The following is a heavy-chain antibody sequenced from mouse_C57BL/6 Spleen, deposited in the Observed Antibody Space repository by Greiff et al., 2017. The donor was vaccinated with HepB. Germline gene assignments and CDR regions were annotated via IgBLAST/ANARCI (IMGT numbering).Heavy chain of an antibody. CDR1: GYTFTDYY. J-gene: IGHJ1*03. Sequence: EVQLQQSGPELVKPGASVKISCKASGYTFTDYYMNWVKQSHGKSLEWIGDINPNNGGTSYNQKFKGKATLTVDKSSSTAYMELRSLTSEDSAVYYCARRRSGGYFDVWGTGTTVTVSS. V-gene: IGHV1-26*01. CDR3: ARRRSGGYFDV. CDR2: INPNNGGT.